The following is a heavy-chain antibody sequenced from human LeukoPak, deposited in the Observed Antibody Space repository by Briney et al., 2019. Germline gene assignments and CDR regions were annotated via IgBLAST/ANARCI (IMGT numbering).Heavy chain of an antibody. D-gene: IGHD3-22*01. V-gene: IGHV3-74*01. CDR1: GFTFSSYP. CDR2: INSDGSST. CDR3: ARDFTYYDSSGYYYDY. Sequence: GGSLRLSCATSGFTFSSYPMSWVREAPGKGLVWVSRINSDGSSTSYAESVKGRFTISRDNAKNTLYLQMNSLRAEETAVYYCARDFTYYDSSGYYYDYWGQGTLVTVSS. J-gene: IGHJ4*02.